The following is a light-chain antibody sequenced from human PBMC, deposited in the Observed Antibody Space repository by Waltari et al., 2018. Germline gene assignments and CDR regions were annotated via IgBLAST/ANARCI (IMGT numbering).Light chain of an antibody. CDR3: SSYAGNNVYV. CDR2: EVS. V-gene: IGLV2-11*01. CDR1: SSDVGGYNY. J-gene: IGLJ1*01. Sequence: QSALTHPRSVSGSPGQSVTISCTGTSSDVGGYNYVSWYQHHPGKAPKLMIYEVSKRPSGVPDHFSGSQAGSTASLTVSGLQAEDEADYYCSSYAGNNVYVFGSGTKVTVL.